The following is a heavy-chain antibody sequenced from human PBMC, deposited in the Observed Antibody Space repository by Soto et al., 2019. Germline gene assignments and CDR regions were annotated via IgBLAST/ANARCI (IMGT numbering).Heavy chain of an antibody. D-gene: IGHD7-27*01. CDR1: GGSINNHY. Sequence: QVHLQESGPGLVKPSETLSLTCTVSGGSINNHYWSWIRQPPGEGLEWIGYIYYTGSTNYNPSLKSLVYMSVDTSKNQFALNLASLTAADTAIYYCARANWYSEYWGQGTLVTVSS. J-gene: IGHJ4*02. V-gene: IGHV4-59*11. CDR2: IYYTGST. CDR3: ARANWYSEY.